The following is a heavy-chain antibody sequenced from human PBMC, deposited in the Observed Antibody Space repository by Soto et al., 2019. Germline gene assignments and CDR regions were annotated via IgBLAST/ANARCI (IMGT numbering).Heavy chain of an antibody. V-gene: IGHV4-34*01. Sequence: QVQLQQWGAGLVKPSETLSLTCAVYGGSFSGYYWSWIRQPPGKGLEWIGEINHSGSTNYNPSLKSRVTISVDTSKNQFSLKLSSVTAADTAVYYCARLGVRGFRSSTGSATYWGQGTLVTVSS. J-gene: IGHJ4*02. D-gene: IGHD2-2*01. CDR2: INHSGST. CDR1: GGSFSGYY. CDR3: ARLGVRGFRSSTGSATY.